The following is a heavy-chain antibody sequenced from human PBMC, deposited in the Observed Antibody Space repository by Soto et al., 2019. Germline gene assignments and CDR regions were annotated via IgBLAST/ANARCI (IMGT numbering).Heavy chain of an antibody. Sequence: GGSLRLSCAASGFTFSNAWMSWVRQAPGKGLEWVGRIKSKTDGGTTDYAAPVKGRFTISRDDSKNTLYLQMNSLKTEDTAVYYCTTDTYDSSGYYNHHYYGMDVWGQGTTVTVSS. CDR3: TTDTYDSSGYYNHHYYGMDV. CDR2: IKSKTDGGTT. J-gene: IGHJ6*02. CDR1: GFTFSNAW. V-gene: IGHV3-15*01. D-gene: IGHD3-22*01.